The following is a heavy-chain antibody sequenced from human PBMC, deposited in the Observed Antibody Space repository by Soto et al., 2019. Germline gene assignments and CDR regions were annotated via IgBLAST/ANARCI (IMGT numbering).Heavy chain of an antibody. CDR1: GGSISSGDYY. Sequence: SETLSLTCTVSGGSISSGDYYWSWIRQPPRKGLEWIGYIYYSGSNYYNPSLKRRVTISVEKNKNKFSLKLSPVTAADTAVYYCARERSTYDWFDPWGQGTLVTVSS. D-gene: IGHD4-17*01. V-gene: IGHV4-30-4*01. CDR2: IYYSGSN. CDR3: ARERSTYDWFDP. J-gene: IGHJ5*02.